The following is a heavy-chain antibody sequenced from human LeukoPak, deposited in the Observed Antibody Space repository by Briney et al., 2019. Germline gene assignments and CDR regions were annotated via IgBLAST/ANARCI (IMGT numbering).Heavy chain of an antibody. CDR1: GGSISSSSYH. Sequence: SETLSLTCTVSGGSISSSSYHWGWIRQPPGKGLEWIGGIYYSGSTYYNPSLKSRVTISVDTSKNQFSLKLSSVTAADTAVYYCARLLDGYNYGDYWGQGTLVTVSS. D-gene: IGHD5-24*01. V-gene: IGHV4-39*01. J-gene: IGHJ4*02. CDR3: ARLLDGYNYGDY. CDR2: IYYSGST.